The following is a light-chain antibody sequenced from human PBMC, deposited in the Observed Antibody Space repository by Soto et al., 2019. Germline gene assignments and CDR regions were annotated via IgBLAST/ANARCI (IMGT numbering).Light chain of an antibody. CDR1: QNIRGNE. V-gene: IGKV3-20*01. CDR2: RGS. Sequence: EVVLTQSPGTLSLSPGERATLSCRASQNIRGNELAWYQQKPGQAPRLLIYRGSTRATGIPDRFSGRGSGTDFTLTISRLEPDDFPVYYCQHYGTSAPCTFGQGTNVEIK. CDR3: QHYGTSAPCT. J-gene: IGKJ1*01.